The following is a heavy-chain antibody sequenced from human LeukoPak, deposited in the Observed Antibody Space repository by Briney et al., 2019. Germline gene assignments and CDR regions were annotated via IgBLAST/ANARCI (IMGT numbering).Heavy chain of an antibody. V-gene: IGHV1-18*01. CDR3: ARYGTSTRRNWFDP. D-gene: IGHD1-26*01. J-gene: IGHJ5*02. CDR1: GYTFTSYG. Sequence: ASVNVSCKASGYTFTSYGISWVRQAPGQGLEWMGWISAYYGNTNYAQKLQGRVTMTTDTSTSTAYMELRSLRSDDTAVYYCARYGTSTRRNWFDPWGQGTLVTVSS. CDR2: ISAYYGNT.